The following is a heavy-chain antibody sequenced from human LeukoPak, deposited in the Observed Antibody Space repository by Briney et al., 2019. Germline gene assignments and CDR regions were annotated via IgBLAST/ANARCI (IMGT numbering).Heavy chain of an antibody. CDR1: GGSISSYY. V-gene: IGHV4-59*12. CDR3: ARAGLYNWFDP. Sequence: SETLSLTCTVSGGSISSYYWSWIRQPPGKGLEWIGYIYHSGSTYYNPSLKSRVTISVDRSKNQFSLKLSSVTAEDTAVYYCARAGLYNWFDPWGQGTLVTVSS. CDR2: IYHSGST. J-gene: IGHJ5*02.